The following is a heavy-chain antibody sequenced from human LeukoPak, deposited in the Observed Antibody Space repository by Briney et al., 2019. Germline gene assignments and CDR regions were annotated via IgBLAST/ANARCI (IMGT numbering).Heavy chain of an antibody. J-gene: IGHJ4*02. CDR3: AKGAYFSGSYGFAFDY. CDR1: GLTFSSYP. V-gene: IGHV3-23*01. CDR2: ISGGGGST. Sequence: PGGSLRLSCAASGLTFSSYPMTWVRQAPGKGLEWVSAISGGGGSTHYADSVKGRFTISRDNSKNTLYLQMNSLRAEDTAVYFCAKGAYFSGSYGFAFDYWGQGTLVTVSS. D-gene: IGHD3-10*01.